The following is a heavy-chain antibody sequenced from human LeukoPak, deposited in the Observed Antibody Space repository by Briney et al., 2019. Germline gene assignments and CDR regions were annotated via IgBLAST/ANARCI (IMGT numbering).Heavy chain of an antibody. CDR3: ATDKPSGGIWSGYYFVRRAFDI. Sequence: ASVKVSCKVSGYTLTELSMHWVRQAPGKGLEWMGGSDPEDGETIYAQKFQGRVTMTEDTSTDTAYMELSSLRSEDTAVYYCATDKPSGGIWSGYYFVRRAFDIWGQGTMVTVSS. CDR1: GYTLTELS. CDR2: SDPEDGET. J-gene: IGHJ3*02. D-gene: IGHD3-3*01. V-gene: IGHV1-24*01.